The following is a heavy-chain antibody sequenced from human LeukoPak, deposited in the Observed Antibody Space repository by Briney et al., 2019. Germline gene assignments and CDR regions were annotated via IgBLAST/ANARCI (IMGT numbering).Heavy chain of an antibody. CDR3: ARGLLWFGELSHFDY. CDR2: ISSSSSTI. V-gene: IGHV3-48*04. D-gene: IGHD3-10*01. Sequence: GGSLRLSCAASGFTFSSYSMNWVRQAPGKGLEWVSYISSSSSTIYYADSVKGRFTISRDNAKNSLYLQMNSLRAEDTAVHYCARGLLWFGELSHFDYWGQGTLVTVSS. J-gene: IGHJ4*02. CDR1: GFTFSSYS.